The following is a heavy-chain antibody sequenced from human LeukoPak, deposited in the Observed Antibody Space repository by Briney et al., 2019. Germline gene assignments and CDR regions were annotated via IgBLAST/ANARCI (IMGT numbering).Heavy chain of an antibody. V-gene: IGHV3-9*01. D-gene: IGHD6-6*01. CDR3: AKDIAKATTVGSSVVFDI. Sequence: GRSLRLSCAATGFTFDDYALHWVRQAPGKGLEWVSGISWNSGSIGYADSVKGRFTISRDNAKNSLYLQMNSLRPEDTALYYCAKDIAKATTVGSSVVFDIWGQGTMVTVSS. CDR2: ISWNSGSI. CDR1: GFTFDDYA. J-gene: IGHJ3*02.